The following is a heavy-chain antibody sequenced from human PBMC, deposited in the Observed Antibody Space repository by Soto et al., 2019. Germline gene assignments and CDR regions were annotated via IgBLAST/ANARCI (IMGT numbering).Heavy chain of an antibody. D-gene: IGHD3-3*01. J-gene: IGHJ3*02. Sequence: QLHLVQSGAVVKKPGASVTVSCSASGYPVTAYYMHWVRQAPGRGLEWMGGINPATGAAKYTQTFQGRVTTAKDTSKSSVFQELGRPTSEDTAVFFRARGGGVGVAGSAAFDMWGQGTLVTVSS. CDR3: ARGGGVGVAGSAAFDM. CDR1: GYPVTAYY. CDR2: INPATGAA. V-gene: IGHV1-2*02.